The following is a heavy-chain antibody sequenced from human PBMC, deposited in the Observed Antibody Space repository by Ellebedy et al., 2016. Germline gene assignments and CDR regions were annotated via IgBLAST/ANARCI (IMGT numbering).Heavy chain of an antibody. CDR2: INHSGGT. CDR1: GGSFSGYY. CDR3: ARRGLLTAGWFDP. J-gene: IGHJ5*02. D-gene: IGHD6-19*01. Sequence: SETLSLTXAVYGGSFSGYYWSWIRQPPGKGLEWIGEINHSGGTNYNPSLKSRVTISVDTSKNQFSLKLSSVTAADTAVYYCARRGLLTAGWFDPWGQGTLVTVSS. V-gene: IGHV4-34*01.